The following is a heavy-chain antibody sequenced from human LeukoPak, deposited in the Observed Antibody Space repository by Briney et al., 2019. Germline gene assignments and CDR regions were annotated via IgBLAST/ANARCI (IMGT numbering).Heavy chain of an antibody. CDR2: INPSGGST. V-gene: IGHV1-46*01. J-gene: IGHJ4*02. CDR1: GYTFTSYY. D-gene: IGHD3-10*01. Sequence: EASVKVSCKASGYTFTSYYMHWVRQAPGQGLEWMGIINPSGGSTSYAQKFQGRVTMTRDTSTSTVYMELSSLRSDDTAVYYCAREGVYYGSGSYSGYWGQGTLVTVSS. CDR3: AREGVYYGSGSYSGY.